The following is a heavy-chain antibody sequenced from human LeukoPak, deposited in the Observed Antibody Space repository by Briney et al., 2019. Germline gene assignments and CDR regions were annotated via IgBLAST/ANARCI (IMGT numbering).Heavy chain of an antibody. Sequence: GGSLRLSCEASGFTIINYAMTWVRQTPGKGPEWVSGFTGGGGGAYYADSVRGRFTISRDNSMNTLSLQMNSLRAEDTAIYYCARGHNSGSYYYMDVWGKGTTVTVSS. V-gene: IGHV3-23*01. D-gene: IGHD6-19*01. J-gene: IGHJ6*03. CDR1: GFTIINYA. CDR3: ARGHNSGSYYYMDV. CDR2: FTGGGGGA.